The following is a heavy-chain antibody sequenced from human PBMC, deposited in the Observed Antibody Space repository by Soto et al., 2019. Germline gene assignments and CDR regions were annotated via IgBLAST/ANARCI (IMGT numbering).Heavy chain of an antibody. CDR3: ARARGSAGVFDY. CDR2: IYYSGST. J-gene: IGHJ4*02. V-gene: IGHV4-59*01. D-gene: IGHD5-12*01. CDR1: GASFRSYY. Sequence: PSETLSLTCVVSGASFRSYYWSWIRQSPEKGLEWIGYIYYSGSTNYNPSLKSRVTISIDTSKNQFSLKVNSVTAADTAVYYCARARGSAGVFDYWGQGTQVT.